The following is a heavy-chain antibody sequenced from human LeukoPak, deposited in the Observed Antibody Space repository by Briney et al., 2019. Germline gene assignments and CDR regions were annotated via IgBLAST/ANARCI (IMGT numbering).Heavy chain of an antibody. CDR1: GFTFSTYG. CDR3: AKVSLSSSTSPTPLDP. V-gene: IGHV3-30*02. Sequence: TGGSLRLSCAASGFTFSTYGMHWVRQAPGKGLEWVAFIRYDGSNKYYADSVKGRFTISRDNSKNTLYLQMNSLRAEDTAVYYCAKVSLSSSTSPTPLDPWGQGTLVIVSS. CDR2: IRYDGSNK. D-gene: IGHD2-2*01. J-gene: IGHJ5*02.